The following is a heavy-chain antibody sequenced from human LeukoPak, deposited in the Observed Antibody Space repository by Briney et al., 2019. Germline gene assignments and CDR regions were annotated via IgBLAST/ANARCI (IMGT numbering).Heavy chain of an antibody. CDR1: GFTFSNYD. V-gene: IGHV3-13*01. CDR3: ARGNILTGYSN. Sequence: GGSLRLSCAASGFTFSNYDMHWVRQATGKGLEWVSATGFAGDTYYSGSVKGRFTISRENAKNSLYLQMNSLRVGDTAVYYCARGNILTGYSNWGQGTLVTVSS. CDR2: TGFAGDT. D-gene: IGHD3-9*01. J-gene: IGHJ4*02.